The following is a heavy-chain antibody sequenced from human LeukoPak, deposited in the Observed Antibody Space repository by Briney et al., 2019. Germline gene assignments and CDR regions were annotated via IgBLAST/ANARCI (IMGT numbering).Heavy chain of an antibody. J-gene: IGHJ4*02. Sequence: GGSLRLSCAAPGFTFSSYAMSWVRQASGKGLEWVSAISGSGGSTYYADSVKGRFTISRDNSKNTLYLQMNSLRAEDTAIYYCAKSGRRWELLRNYFDYWGQGTLVTVSS. V-gene: IGHV3-23*01. CDR3: AKSGRRWELLRNYFDY. CDR1: GFTFSSYA. CDR2: ISGSGGST. D-gene: IGHD1-26*01.